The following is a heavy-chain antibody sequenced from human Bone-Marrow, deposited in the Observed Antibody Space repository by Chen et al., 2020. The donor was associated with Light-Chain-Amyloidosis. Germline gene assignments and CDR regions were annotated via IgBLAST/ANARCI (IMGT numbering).Heavy chain of an antibody. J-gene: IGHJ6*02. CDR1: GGSFSAHY. CDR3: ASLGYLPYNDMDF. Sequence: QVLLQQWGAGLLQPSETLSLTCAVYGGSFSAHYWSWIRQPPGKGLEWIGEINHSGSTNYNPSLGSLVTILVDTSKSQFSLNLTSVTASHSAVYYFASLGYLPYNDMDFWGPGTTVTVSS. V-gene: IGHV4-34*01. D-gene: IGHD3-16*01. CDR2: INHSGST.